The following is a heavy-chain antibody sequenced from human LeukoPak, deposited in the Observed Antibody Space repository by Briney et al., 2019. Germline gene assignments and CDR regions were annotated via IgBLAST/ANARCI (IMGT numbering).Heavy chain of an antibody. CDR3: ARFSSGWYYFDY. D-gene: IGHD6-19*01. Sequence: GGSLRLSCAASGFTFSDYYMSWIRQAPGKGPEWVSYISSSSSHTNYADSVKGRFTISRDNSKNSLYLQMNSLRAEDTAVYYCARFSSGWYYFDYWGQGTLVTVSS. V-gene: IGHV3-11*03. J-gene: IGHJ4*02. CDR1: GFTFSDYY. CDR2: ISSSSSHT.